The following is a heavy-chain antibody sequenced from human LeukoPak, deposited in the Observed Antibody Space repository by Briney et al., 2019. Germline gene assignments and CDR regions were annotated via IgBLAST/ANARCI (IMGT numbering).Heavy chain of an antibody. CDR3: ARATNWFDP. D-gene: IGHD1-26*01. V-gene: IGHV4-59*11. CDR2: IYYSGST. J-gene: IGHJ5*02. Sequence: SETLSLTCTVSGGSISSHYWSWIRQPPGKGLEWIGYIYYSGSTDYNPSLKSRVTISVDTPKNQFSLKLSSVTAADTAVYYCARATNWFDPWGQGTLVTVSS. CDR1: GGSISSHY.